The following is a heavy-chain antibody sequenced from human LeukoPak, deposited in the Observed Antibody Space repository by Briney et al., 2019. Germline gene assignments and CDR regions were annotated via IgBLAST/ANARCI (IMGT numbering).Heavy chain of an antibody. CDR1: GFTFDDYA. J-gene: IGHJ4*02. Sequence: GGSLRLSCAASGFTFDDYAMHWVRQAPGKGLEWVSGISWNSGSIGYADSVKGRFTISRDNAKNSLYLQMNSLRAEDTALYYCAKGGDYDILTGRGDYFDYWGQGTLVTVSS. D-gene: IGHD3-9*01. V-gene: IGHV3-9*01. CDR3: AKGGDYDILTGRGDYFDY. CDR2: ISWNSGSI.